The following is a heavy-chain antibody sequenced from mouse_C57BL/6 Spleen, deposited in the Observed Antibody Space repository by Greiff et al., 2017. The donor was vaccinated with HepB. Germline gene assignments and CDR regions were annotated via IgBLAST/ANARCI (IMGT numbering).Heavy chain of an antibody. CDR2: IDPSDSYT. J-gene: IGHJ2*01. Sequence: QVQLQQSGAELVMPGASVKLSCKASGYTFTSYWMHWVKQRPGQGLEWIGEIDPSDSYTNYNQKFKGKSTLTVDKSSSTAYMQLSSLTSEDSAVYYSARMGTVVYFDYWGQGTTLTVSS. CDR1: GYTFTSYW. V-gene: IGHV1-69*01. CDR3: ARMGTVVYFDY. D-gene: IGHD1-1*01.